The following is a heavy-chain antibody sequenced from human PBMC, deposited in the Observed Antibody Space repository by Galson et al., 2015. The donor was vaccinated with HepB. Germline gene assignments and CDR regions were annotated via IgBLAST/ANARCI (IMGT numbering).Heavy chain of an antibody. V-gene: IGHV4-4*02. J-gene: IGHJ3*02. D-gene: IGHD3-3*01. Sequence: ETLSLTCAISGGSISSSNWWSWVRQPPGKGLEWIGQIYHSGSTNSNPSLKSRVTISVDKSKNQFSLKLSSVTAADTAVYYCARVGGQTYYDSWSGLAFDKWGQGTMVTVSS. CDR2: IYHSGST. CDR3: ARVGGQTYYDSWSGLAFDK. CDR1: GGSISSSNW.